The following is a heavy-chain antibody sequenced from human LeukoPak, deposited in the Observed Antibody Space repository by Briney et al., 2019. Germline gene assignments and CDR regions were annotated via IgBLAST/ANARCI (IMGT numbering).Heavy chain of an antibody. J-gene: IGHJ4*02. V-gene: IGHV3-23*01. CDR1: EFTFSSYA. D-gene: IGHD6-13*01. CDR3: ANNPGSSSWDY. Sequence: GGSLRLSCAASEFTFSSYAMSWVRQAPGKGLEWVSAISGSGGSTYYADSVKGRFTISRDNSKNTLYLQMNSLRAEDTAVYYCANNPGSSSWDYWGQGTLVTVSS. CDR2: ISGSGGST.